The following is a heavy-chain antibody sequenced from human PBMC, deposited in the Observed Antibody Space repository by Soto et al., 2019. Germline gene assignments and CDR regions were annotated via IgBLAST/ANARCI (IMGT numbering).Heavy chain of an antibody. CDR3: AKSLVARPYDY. V-gene: IGHV3-23*01. Sequence: SCKASGGTFSSYAMSWVRQAPGKGLEWVSAISGSGGNTYYADSVKGRFTISRDNSKNTLYLQMNSLRAEDTAVYYCAKSLVARPYDYWGQGTLVTVSS. CDR1: GGTFSSYA. CDR2: ISGSGGNT. J-gene: IGHJ4*02. D-gene: IGHD6-6*01.